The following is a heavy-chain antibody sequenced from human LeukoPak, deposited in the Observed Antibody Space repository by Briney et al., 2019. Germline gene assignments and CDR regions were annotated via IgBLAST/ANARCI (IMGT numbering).Heavy chain of an antibody. D-gene: IGHD1-26*01. CDR1: GFTFSSYW. CDR2: IRQDGDLK. V-gene: IGHV3-7*01. Sequence: GGSLRLYCTGSGFTFSSYWMSWVRQAPGKGLEWVANIRQDGDLKHYVDSVRGRFTISRDNAENSLYLQMNSLRAEDTAIYYCAREIVGTIKSYFDYWGQGTLVTASS. J-gene: IGHJ4*02. CDR3: AREIVGTIKSYFDY.